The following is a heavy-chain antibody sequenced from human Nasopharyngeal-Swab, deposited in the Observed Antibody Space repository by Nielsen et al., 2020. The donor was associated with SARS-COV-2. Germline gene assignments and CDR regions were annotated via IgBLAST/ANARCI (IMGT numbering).Heavy chain of an antibody. V-gene: IGHV3-49*04. Sequence: GVSLRLSCTASGFTFGDYAMSWVRQAPGKGLEWVGFIRSKAYGGTTEYAASVKGRFTISRDDSKSIAYLQMNSLKTEDTAVYYCTRAATLYYGMDVWGQGTTVTVSS. D-gene: IGHD2-15*01. CDR2: IRSKAYGGTT. CDR1: GFTFGDYA. J-gene: IGHJ6*02. CDR3: TRAATLYYGMDV.